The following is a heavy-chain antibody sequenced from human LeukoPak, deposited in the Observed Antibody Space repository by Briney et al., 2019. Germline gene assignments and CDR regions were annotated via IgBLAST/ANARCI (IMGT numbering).Heavy chain of an antibody. D-gene: IGHD1-26*01. Sequence: SETLSLTCTVSGGSINSGDYYWSWIRQPPGKGLEWIGYIYYSGSTCYNPSLKSRVTISVDTSKNQFSLKLSSVTAADTAVYYCAREGGVGATDYWGQGTLVTVSS. CDR1: GGSINSGDYY. CDR2: IYYSGST. J-gene: IGHJ4*02. V-gene: IGHV4-30-4*08. CDR3: AREGGVGATDY.